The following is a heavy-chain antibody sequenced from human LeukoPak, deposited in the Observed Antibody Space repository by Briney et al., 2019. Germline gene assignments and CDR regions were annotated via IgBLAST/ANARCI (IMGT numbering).Heavy chain of an antibody. J-gene: IGHJ4*02. Sequence: GGSLRLSCAASGFTFSDYYMSWIRQAPGKGLEWVSYISSSGSTIYYADSVKGRFTISRDNAKNSLYLQMNCLRAEDTAVYYCARETVIAACDYWGQGTLVTVSS. D-gene: IGHD6-6*01. CDR3: ARETVIAACDY. CDR2: ISSSGSTI. CDR1: GFTFSDYY. V-gene: IGHV3-11*01.